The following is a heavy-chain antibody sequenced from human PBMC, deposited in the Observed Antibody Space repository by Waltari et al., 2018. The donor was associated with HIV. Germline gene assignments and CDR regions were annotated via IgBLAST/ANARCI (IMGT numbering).Heavy chain of an antibody. CDR2: ISAFSGNT. CDR3: ARTTIFGVDTYYFDY. V-gene: IGHV1-18*01. Sequence: QVQLVQSGAEVKKPGASVKVSCTASGYTFSRYAITWVRQAPGQGLEWLGWISAFSGNTKYAREVQGRATMTTDTSTNTAYMELESLTSDDTAIFYCARTTIFGVDTYYFDYWGQGTLVTVSS. J-gene: IGHJ4*02. D-gene: IGHD3-3*01. CDR1: GYTFSRYA.